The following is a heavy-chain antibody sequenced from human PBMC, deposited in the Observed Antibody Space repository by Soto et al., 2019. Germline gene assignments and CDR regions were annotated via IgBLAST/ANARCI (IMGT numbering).Heavy chain of an antibody. CDR3: AHSPSYCSGGSCYSGFDY. Sequence: QITLKESGPTLVKPTQTLTLTCTFSGFSLSTSGVGVGWIRQPPGKALEWLALIYWDDDKRYSPSLKSRLTITHDTSTNQVALTMTYMDPVDTATYYCAHSPSYCSGGSCYSGFDYWGQGTLVTVSS. CDR1: GFSLSTSGVG. V-gene: IGHV2-5*02. D-gene: IGHD2-15*01. J-gene: IGHJ4*02. CDR2: IYWDDDK.